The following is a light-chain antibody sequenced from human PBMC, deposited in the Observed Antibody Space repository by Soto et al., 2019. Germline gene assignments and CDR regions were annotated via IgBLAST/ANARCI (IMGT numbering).Light chain of an antibody. CDR2: DAS. V-gene: IGKV1-33*01. J-gene: IGKJ5*01. CDR1: QDISNY. CDR3: QQYDNLPMT. Sequence: DIQMTQSPSSLSASVGDRVTITCQASQDISNYLNWYQQKPGKAPKLLIYDASNLETGVPSRFSGSRSWTYFTFTISSLQPEDIATYYCQQYDNLPMTFGQGTRLEIK.